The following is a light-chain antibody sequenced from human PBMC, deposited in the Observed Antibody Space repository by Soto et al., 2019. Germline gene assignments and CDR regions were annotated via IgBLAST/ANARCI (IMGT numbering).Light chain of an antibody. Sequence: QSALTQPASVSGSPGQSITISCSGSSSDIGAYNHVAWFQQFPGKTPKLVIYSVSDRPSGVSYRFSGSKSGNTASLTISGLQAEDEADYYCSSYTSSSTPIYVFGTGTKVTVL. CDR3: SSYTSSSTPIYV. J-gene: IGLJ1*01. V-gene: IGLV2-14*01. CDR2: SVS. CDR1: SSDIGAYNH.